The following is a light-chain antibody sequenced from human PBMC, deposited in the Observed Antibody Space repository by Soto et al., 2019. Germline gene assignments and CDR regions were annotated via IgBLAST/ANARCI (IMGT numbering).Light chain of an antibody. CDR2: GAS. J-gene: IGKJ1*01. CDR1: QGIGST. CDR3: QQYNSWPRA. Sequence: EIVITQSPATLSVSPGEVATLSFSASQGIGSTLAWYQQKPGQTPRLLIYGASTRATGVPDRFSGSGSGTEFTLTISSLQSEDFAVYYCQQYNSWPRAFGQGTKVDIK. V-gene: IGKV3-15*01.